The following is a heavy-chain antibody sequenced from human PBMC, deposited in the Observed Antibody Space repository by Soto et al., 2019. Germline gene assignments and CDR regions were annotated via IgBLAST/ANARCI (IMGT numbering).Heavy chain of an antibody. V-gene: IGHV3-30*18. CDR1: GFTFSTYG. CDR3: AKDTYYDFWSGYYYYYGMDV. J-gene: IGHJ6*02. CDR2: ISYDGSNK. D-gene: IGHD3-3*01. Sequence: QVQLVESGGGVVQPGRSLRLSCAASGFTFSTYGMHWVRQAPGKGLEWVAVISYDGSNKYYADSVKGRFTISRDNSKNTLYLQMNSLRAEDTAVSYCAKDTYYDFWSGYYYYYGMDVWGQGTTVTVSS.